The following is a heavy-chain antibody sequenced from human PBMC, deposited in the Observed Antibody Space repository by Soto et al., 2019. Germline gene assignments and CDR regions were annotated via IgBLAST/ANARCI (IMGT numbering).Heavy chain of an antibody. V-gene: IGHV2-26*01. CDR1: GFSLSNARMG. D-gene: IGHD3-10*01. Sequence: GSGPTLLNPTETVTLTCTFSGFSLSNARMGVSWIRQPPGKALEWLAHIFSNDEKSYSTSLKSRLTISKDTSKSQVVLTMTNMDPVDTATYYCARIGPITITMVRGDYYGIDVWGQGTTVTVSS. CDR2: IFSNDEK. J-gene: IGHJ6*02. CDR3: ARIGPITITMVRGDYYGIDV.